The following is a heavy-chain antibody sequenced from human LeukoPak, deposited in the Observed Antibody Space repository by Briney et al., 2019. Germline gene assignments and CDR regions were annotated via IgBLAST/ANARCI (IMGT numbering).Heavy chain of an antibody. J-gene: IGHJ4*02. CDR3: ARDIVVVTAILDY. CDR2: IKQDGSEK. CDR1: GFTFSSYW. V-gene: IGHV3-7*01. D-gene: IGHD2-21*02. Sequence: GGSLRLSCAASGFTFSSYWMSWVRQAPGKGLEWVANIKQDGSEKYYVDSVKGRFTISRDNAKNSLYLQMNSLRAEDTAAHYCARDIVVVTAILDYWGQGTLVTVSS.